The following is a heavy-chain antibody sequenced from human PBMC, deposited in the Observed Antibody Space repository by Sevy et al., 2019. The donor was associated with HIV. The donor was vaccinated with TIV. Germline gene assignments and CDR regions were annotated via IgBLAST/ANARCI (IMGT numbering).Heavy chain of an antibody. J-gene: IGHJ6*02. CDR1: DFIFENYW. CDR2: IKLDGSDK. Sequence: GGSLRLSCGASDFIFENYWMTWVRQTSGQGLEWVATIKLDGSDKYYGDSVKGRFTISSDNSKKSLYLQMNSLRAEDTAVYFCARGHYAMDVWGQGTTVTVSS. CDR3: ARGHYAMDV. V-gene: IGHV3-7*03.